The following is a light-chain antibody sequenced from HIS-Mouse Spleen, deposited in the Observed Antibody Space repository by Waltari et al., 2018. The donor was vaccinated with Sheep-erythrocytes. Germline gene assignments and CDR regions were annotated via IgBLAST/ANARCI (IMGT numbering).Light chain of an antibody. CDR2: DVS. CDR3: CSYAGSYNHV. V-gene: IGLV2-11*01. J-gene: IGLJ1*01. Sequence: QSALTQPRSVSGSPGQSVTISCTGTSSDVGGYNYVSWYQQHQGKAPNLMNYDVSKRPSGVPDRFSGSKSGNTASLTISGLQAEDEADYYCCSYAGSYNHVFATGTKVTVL. CDR1: SSDVGGYNY.